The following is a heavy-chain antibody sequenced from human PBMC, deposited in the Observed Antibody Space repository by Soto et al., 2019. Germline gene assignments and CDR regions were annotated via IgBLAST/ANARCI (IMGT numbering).Heavy chain of an antibody. CDR3: AGDRNSGSWFFY. J-gene: IGHJ4*02. CDR1: GFNVGSKY. V-gene: IGHV3-66*01. CDR2: IYSGGST. Sequence: GGSLRLSCAAPGFNVGSKYMSWVRQAPGKGLEWVSIIYSGGSTYYPDSVKGRFTISRDNSKDTLYLQMDSLRAEDTAVYYCAGDRNSGSWFFYWGREPWSPSPQ. D-gene: IGHD6-25*01.